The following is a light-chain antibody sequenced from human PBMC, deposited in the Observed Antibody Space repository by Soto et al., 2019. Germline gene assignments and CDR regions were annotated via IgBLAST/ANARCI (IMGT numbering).Light chain of an antibody. CDR1: QSISSW. V-gene: IGKV1-5*03. CDR2: KAS. J-gene: IGKJ4*01. Sequence: DIQMTQSPSTLSASVGDRVNITCRASQSISSWLAWYQQKPGKAPKLLIYKASSLESGVPSRFSGSGSGTEFTLTISSLQPDDFATYYCQQYNSYPTFGGGTKVEIK. CDR3: QQYNSYPT.